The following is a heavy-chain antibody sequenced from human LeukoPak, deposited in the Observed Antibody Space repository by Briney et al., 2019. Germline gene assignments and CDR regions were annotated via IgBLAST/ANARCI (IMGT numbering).Heavy chain of an antibody. D-gene: IGHD4-17*01. V-gene: IGHV4-31*03. CDR3: ARAPYPVNWFDP. CDR2: IYYSGST. Sequence: SQTLSLTCTVSGGSISSGGYYWSWIRQHPGTGLEWIGYIYYSGSTYYNPSLKSRVTISVDTSKNQFSLKLSSVTAADTAVYYCARAPYPVNWFDPWGQGTLVTVSS. CDR1: GGSISSGGYY. J-gene: IGHJ5*02.